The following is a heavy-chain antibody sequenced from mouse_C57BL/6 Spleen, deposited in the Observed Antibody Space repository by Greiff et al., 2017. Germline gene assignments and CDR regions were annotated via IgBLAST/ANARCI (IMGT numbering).Heavy chain of an antibody. V-gene: IGHV1-39*01. Sequence: VQLQQSGPELVKPGASVKISCKASGYSFTDYNMNWVKQSNGKSLEWIGVINPNYGTTSYNPKFKGKATLTVAQSSSTAYMQLNSLTSEDSAVYYCAVIYYEYDWYFDVWGTGTTVTVSS. CDR3: AVIYYEYDWYFDV. CDR1: GYSFTDYN. CDR2: INPNYGTT. J-gene: IGHJ1*03. D-gene: IGHD2-4*01.